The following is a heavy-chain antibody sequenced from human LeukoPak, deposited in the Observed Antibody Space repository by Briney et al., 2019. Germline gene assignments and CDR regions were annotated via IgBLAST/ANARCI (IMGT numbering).Heavy chain of an antibody. D-gene: IGHD4-17*01. CDR2: IRYDGNNK. CDR1: GFTFSSYG. CDR3: ARGGDYLLY. J-gene: IGHJ4*02. V-gene: IGHV3-30*02. Sequence: GGSLRLSCAASGFTFSSYGMQWVRQAPGKGLEWVAFIRYDGNNKYYADSVKGRFTISRDNSKNTLYLQINSLRAEDTALYYCARGGDYLLYWGQGTLVTVSS.